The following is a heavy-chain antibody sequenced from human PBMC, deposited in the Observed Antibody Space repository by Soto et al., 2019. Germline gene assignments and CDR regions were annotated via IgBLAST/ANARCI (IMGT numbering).Heavy chain of an antibody. Sequence: QVQLQESGPGLVKPSETLSLTCTVSGGSVSSGSYYWSWIRQPPGKGLEWIGYIYYSGSTNYNPSLKSRVTISVDTSKNQFSLKLSPVTAADTAVYYCASTLGITGTTLPPLPRKAFDPWGQGTMVTVSS. V-gene: IGHV4-61*01. CDR1: GGSVSSGSYY. J-gene: IGHJ5*02. CDR3: ASTLGITGTTLPPLPRKAFDP. CDR2: IYYSGST. D-gene: IGHD1-7*01.